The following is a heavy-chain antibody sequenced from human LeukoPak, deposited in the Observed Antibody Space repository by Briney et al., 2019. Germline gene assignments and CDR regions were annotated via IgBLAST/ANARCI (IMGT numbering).Heavy chain of an antibody. J-gene: IGHJ4*02. V-gene: IGHV4-59*01. CDR1: GDSLTGYY. Sequence: PSETLSLTCTVSGDSLTGYYWTWVRQPPGKGLEWIGYVYHTGTSNYNPSVRSRITMSVDTSKNQYSMNLTSVTAADTAVYYCARALDTWSALDYWGLGTLVSVSS. D-gene: IGHD5-18*01. CDR2: VYHTGTS. CDR3: ARALDTWSALDY.